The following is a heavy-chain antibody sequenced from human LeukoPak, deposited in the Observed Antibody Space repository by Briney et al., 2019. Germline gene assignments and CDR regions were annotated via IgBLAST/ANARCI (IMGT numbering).Heavy chain of an antibody. V-gene: IGHV3-30-3*01. J-gene: IGHJ4*02. CDR3: ARAYNSSLKPLDY. CDR1: GFTFGKYW. CDR2: ISYDGSNK. D-gene: IGHD1-20*01. Sequence: GGSLRLSCVASGFTFGKYWMSWVRQAPGKGLEWVAVISYDGSNKYYADSVKGRFTISRDNSKNTLYLQMNSLRAEDTAVYYCARAYNSSLKPLDYWGQGTLVTVSS.